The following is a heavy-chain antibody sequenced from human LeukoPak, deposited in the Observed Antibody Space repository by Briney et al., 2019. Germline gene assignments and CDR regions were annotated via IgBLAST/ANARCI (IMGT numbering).Heavy chain of an antibody. V-gene: IGHV3-64D*09. CDR2: ISSNGGST. CDR3: VKRTSDYYYYDY. Sequence: AGGSLRLSCSASGFTFSSYAMYWVRQAPGKGLEYVSGISSNGGSTYYADSVKGRFTISGDNSKNTLYLQMSSLRAEDTAVYYCVKRTSDYYYYDYWGRGTLVTVSS. J-gene: IGHJ4*02. D-gene: IGHD3-3*01. CDR1: GFTFSSYA.